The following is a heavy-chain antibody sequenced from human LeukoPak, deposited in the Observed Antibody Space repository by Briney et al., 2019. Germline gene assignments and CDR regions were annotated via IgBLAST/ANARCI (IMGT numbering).Heavy chain of an antibody. CDR2: INHSGST. CDR3: ARGLRAIYGSGTYYFDY. J-gene: IGHJ4*02. Sequence: PSETLSLTCAVYGGSFSGYYWSWIRQPQGKGLEWNGEINHSGSTNYNPSLKSRVTISVDTSKNQFSLKLSSVTAADTAVYYCARGLRAIYGSGTYYFDYWGQGTLVTVSS. D-gene: IGHD3-10*01. V-gene: IGHV4-34*01. CDR1: GGSFSGYY.